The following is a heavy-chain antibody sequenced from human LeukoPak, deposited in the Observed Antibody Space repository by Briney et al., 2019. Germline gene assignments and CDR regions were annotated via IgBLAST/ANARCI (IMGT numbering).Heavy chain of an antibody. J-gene: IGHJ4*02. CDR3: ARGASAIGTYNIFTGHYIDYFDF. CDR1: VYTFTTYW. V-gene: IGHV5-51*01. D-gene: IGHD3-9*01. CDR2: IWPGDFNT. Sequence: GESLKISCQGSVYTFTTYWIGWVRQMPGRGLEWMGIIWPGDFNTKYSPSFQGQVTISADKSITSAFLQWSSLRASDTAIYYCARGASAIGTYNIFTGHYIDYFDFWGQGTLVTVSS.